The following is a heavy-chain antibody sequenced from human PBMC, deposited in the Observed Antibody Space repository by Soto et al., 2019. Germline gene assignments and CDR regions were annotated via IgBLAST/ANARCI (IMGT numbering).Heavy chain of an antibody. D-gene: IGHD2-21*01. J-gene: IGHJ6*02. CDR1: GGTFRSYG. CDR3: ARAVVVGGLYYGMDV. Sequence: QVQLEQSGAEVKKAGASVRVSCQASGGTFRSYGISWVRQAPGQGLERMGGIVPMYGTPNYAQKFQGRVTITSDQTASTAYMELSSLRSEDTAVYYCARAVVVGGLYYGMDVWGQGTTVTVSS. CDR2: IVPMYGTP. V-gene: IGHV1-69*01.